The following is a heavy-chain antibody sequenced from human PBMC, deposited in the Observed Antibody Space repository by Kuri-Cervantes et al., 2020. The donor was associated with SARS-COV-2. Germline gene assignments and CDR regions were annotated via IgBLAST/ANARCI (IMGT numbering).Heavy chain of an antibody. D-gene: IGHD3-22*01. CDR3: AKETYYYDSSGYQIDY. J-gene: IGHJ4*02. V-gene: IGHV3-11*04. Sequence: GGSLRLSCAASGFTFSDYYMSWIRQAPGKGLEWVSYISSSGSTIYYADSVKGRFTISRDNSKNTLYLQMNSLRAEDTAVYYCAKETYYYDSSGYQIDYWGQGTLVTVSS. CDR1: GFTFSDYY. CDR2: ISSSGSTI.